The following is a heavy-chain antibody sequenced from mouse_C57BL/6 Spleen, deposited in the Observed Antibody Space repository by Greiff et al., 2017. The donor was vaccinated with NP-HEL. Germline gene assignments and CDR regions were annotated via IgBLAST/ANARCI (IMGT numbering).Heavy chain of an antibody. Sequence: QLKQSGAELVKPGASVKMSCKASGYTFTTYPIEWMKQNHGKSLEWIGNFHPYNDDTKYNEKFKGKATLTVEKSSSTVYLELSRLTSDDSAVYYCARRDYYDYGWFAYWGQGTLVTVSA. D-gene: IGHD2-4*01. CDR2: FHPYNDDT. V-gene: IGHV1-47*01. CDR1: GYTFTTYP. CDR3: ARRDYYDYGWFAY. J-gene: IGHJ3*01.